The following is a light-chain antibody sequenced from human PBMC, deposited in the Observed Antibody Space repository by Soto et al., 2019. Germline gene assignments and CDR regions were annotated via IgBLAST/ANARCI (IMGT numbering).Light chain of an antibody. CDR3: QSTSLSDFHV. J-gene: IGLJ1*01. V-gene: IGLV1-40*01. CDR1: SSNIGAGYD. CDR2: GNT. Sequence: SVVTQPRSVSAATWQRVTISCSGSSSNIGAGYDVHWYQQLPGTAPKLLIFGNTKRPSGVPDRFSGSKSGSSASLAITGLQAEDEADYYCQSTSLSDFHVFGTGTKVTVL.